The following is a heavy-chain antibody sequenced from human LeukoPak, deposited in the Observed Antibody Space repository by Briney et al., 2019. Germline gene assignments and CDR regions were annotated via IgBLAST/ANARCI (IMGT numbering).Heavy chain of an antibody. CDR1: GFTFSSYA. J-gene: IGHJ3*02. D-gene: IGHD1-1*01. CDR2: ISGSGGST. CDR3: ARDRVELEILEPSAFDI. V-gene: IGHV3-23*01. Sequence: GGSLRLSCAASGFTFSSYAMSWVRQAPGKGLECVSAISGSGGSTYYADSVKGRFTISRDNAKNSLYLQMNSLRAEDTAVYYCARDRVELEILEPSAFDIWGQGTMVTVSS.